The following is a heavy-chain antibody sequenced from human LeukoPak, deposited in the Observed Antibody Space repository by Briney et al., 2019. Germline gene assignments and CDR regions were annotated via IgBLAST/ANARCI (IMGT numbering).Heavy chain of an antibody. CDR3: AKDKWWGASDH. CDR1: GFTFSDYY. D-gene: IGHD2-8*01. V-gene: IGHV3-74*01. CDR2: INGDATAT. Sequence: GGSLRLCCAASGFTFSDYYMSWIRQAPGKGLVWVAQINGDATATNYAGSVKGRFTISRDNAKNTVHLQMSTLTAEDTAVYYCAKDKWWGASDHWGQGSLVTVSS. J-gene: IGHJ4*02.